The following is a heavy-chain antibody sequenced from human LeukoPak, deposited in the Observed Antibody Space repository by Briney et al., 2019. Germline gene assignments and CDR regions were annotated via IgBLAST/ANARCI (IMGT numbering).Heavy chain of an antibody. CDR1: GGSISSGGNY. CDR2: INYSGST. J-gene: IGHJ6*02. Sequence: SETLSLTCTVSGGSISSGGNYWSWNRQNPGKGLEWIGYINYSGSTYYNSSLKSRVTISVDTSKNQFSLKLSSVTAADTAVYYCARNELISSNYYYYGMDVWGQGTTVTVSS. V-gene: IGHV4-31*03. CDR3: ARNELISSNYYYYGMDV.